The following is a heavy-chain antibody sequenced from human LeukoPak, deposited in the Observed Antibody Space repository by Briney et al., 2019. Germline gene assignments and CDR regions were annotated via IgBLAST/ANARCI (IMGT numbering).Heavy chain of an antibody. J-gene: IGHJ4*02. CDR1: GYSFTVYY. CDR3: ARVPSFKLGYCSGGSCYPFDY. CDR2: INPNSGGT. Sequence: ASVKVSCKASGYSFTVYYMRWVRQAPGQGLEWMGRINPNSGGTNYARKFQGRVTMTRDTSISTAYMELSRLSSDDTAVYYCARVPSFKLGYCSGGSCYPFDYWGQGTLVTVSS. D-gene: IGHD2-15*01. V-gene: IGHV1-2*06.